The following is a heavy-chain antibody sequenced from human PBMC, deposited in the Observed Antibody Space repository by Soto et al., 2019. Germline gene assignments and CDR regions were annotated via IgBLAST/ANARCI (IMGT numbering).Heavy chain of an antibody. CDR1: GYTFTSYY. J-gene: IGHJ4*02. D-gene: IGHD3-22*01. Sequence: GASVKVSCKASGYTFTSYYMHWVRQAPGQGLEWMGIINPSGGSTSYAQKFQGRVTMTRDTSTSTVYMELSSLRSEDTAVYYCARVGYYDSSGYYFDYFDYWGQGTLVTVSS. CDR2: INPSGGST. V-gene: IGHV1-46*01. CDR3: ARVGYYDSSGYYFDYFDY.